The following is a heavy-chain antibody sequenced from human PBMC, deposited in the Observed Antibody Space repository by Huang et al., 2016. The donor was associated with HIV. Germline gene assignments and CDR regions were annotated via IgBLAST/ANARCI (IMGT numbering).Heavy chain of an antibody. V-gene: IGHV3-48*01. Sequence: EVHLVESGGGLVQPGGYLRLSCAASGFTFSSYSMNWGPQTPGKGLGWVSYISIPGSAKYYADSVKDRFTISMDNANYSFYRQMNSLRAEDAGVYFCAMGYGPFDFWGQGTLVTVSS. CDR2: ISIPGSAK. D-gene: IGHD5-18*01. CDR1: GFTFSSYS. CDR3: AMGYGPFDF. J-gene: IGHJ4*02.